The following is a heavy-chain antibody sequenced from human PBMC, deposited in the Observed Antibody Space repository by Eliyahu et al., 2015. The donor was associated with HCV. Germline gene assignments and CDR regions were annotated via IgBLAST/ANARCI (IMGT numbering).Heavy chain of an antibody. V-gene: IGHV3-15*01. J-gene: IGHJ6*03. CDR2: IKSKTDGGTT. CDR1: GFTXXKAW. Sequence: EVQLVESGGGLVKPGGSLRXSXAAXGFTXXKAWMSWXRQAPGKGLEWIGRIKSKTDGGTTDYAAPVKGRFTISRDDAKSTLYLQMNSLKTEDTAVYYCTTGAPGGFDYYLDVWGQGTTVTVSS. CDR3: TTGAPGGFDYYLDV. D-gene: IGHD3-10*01.